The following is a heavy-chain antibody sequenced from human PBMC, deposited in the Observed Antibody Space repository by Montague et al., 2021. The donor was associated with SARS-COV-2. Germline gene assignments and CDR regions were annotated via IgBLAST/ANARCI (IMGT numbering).Heavy chain of an antibody. J-gene: IGHJ5*02. CDR3: AREDRWNWFDP. CDR2: IYTSGST. Sequence: TLSLTCTVSGDSISSGTHYWSWIRQPAGKGLEWIGRIYTSGSTNYNPSLKSRLTISVDTSKNQFSLNLSSVTAADTAVYYCAREDRWNWFDPWGQGTLVIVSS. V-gene: IGHV4-61*02. CDR1: GDSISSGTHY. D-gene: IGHD5-24*01.